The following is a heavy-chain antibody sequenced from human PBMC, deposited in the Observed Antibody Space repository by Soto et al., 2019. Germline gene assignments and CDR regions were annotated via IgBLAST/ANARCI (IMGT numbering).Heavy chain of an antibody. CDR2: ISDSGGGT. Sequence: GSLILTCSASGFAFSSYAMSWVRQAPGKGLEWFSAISDSGGGTYYADSVKGRFTISRDNSKNTLYLQMNSLRAEDTALYYCAKDSSGKYGVFDYWGQGTLVTVYS. J-gene: IGHJ4*02. D-gene: IGHD6-19*01. V-gene: IGHV3-23*01. CDR1: GFAFSSYA. CDR3: AKDSSGKYGVFDY.